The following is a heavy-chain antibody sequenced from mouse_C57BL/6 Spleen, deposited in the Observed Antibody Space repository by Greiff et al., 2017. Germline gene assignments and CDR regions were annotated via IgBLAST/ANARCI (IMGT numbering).Heavy chain of an antibody. Sequence: EVQVVESGGGLVKPGGSLKLSCAASGFTFSDYGMHWVRQAPEKGLEWVAYISSGSSTIYYADTVKGRFTISRDNAKNTLFLQMTSLRSEDTAMYYCAREGNPKAMDYWGQGTSVTVSS. D-gene: IGHD3-3*01. V-gene: IGHV5-17*01. J-gene: IGHJ4*01. CDR3: AREGNPKAMDY. CDR1: GFTFSDYG. CDR2: ISSGSSTI.